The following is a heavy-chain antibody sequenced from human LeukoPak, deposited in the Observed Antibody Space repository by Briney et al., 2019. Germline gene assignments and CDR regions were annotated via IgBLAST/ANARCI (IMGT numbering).Heavy chain of an antibody. Sequence: GGALRLSCAASGFTVGRYAMSWVRQAPGKALEWGSAISASDGRTYYADAGKGRFTVSRDNAKNSLYLQMNSLRAEDTAVYYCARDDKRWLVSYWGQGTLVTASS. V-gene: IGHV3-23*01. CDR1: GFTVGRYA. D-gene: IGHD6-19*01. CDR3: ARDDKRWLVSY. CDR2: ISASDGRT. J-gene: IGHJ4*02.